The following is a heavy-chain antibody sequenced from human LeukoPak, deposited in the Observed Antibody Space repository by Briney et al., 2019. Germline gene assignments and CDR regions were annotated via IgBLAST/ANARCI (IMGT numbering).Heavy chain of an antibody. CDR3: AAVGAHMIGY. CDR2: IYYSGST. Sequence: SETLSLTCTVSGGSISSYCWSWIRQPPGKGLEWIGYIYYSGSTNYNPSLKSRVTISVDTSKNQFSLKLSSVTAADTAVYYCAAVGAHMIGYWGQGTLVTVSS. CDR1: GGSISSYC. V-gene: IGHV4-59*01. J-gene: IGHJ4*02. D-gene: IGHD1-26*01.